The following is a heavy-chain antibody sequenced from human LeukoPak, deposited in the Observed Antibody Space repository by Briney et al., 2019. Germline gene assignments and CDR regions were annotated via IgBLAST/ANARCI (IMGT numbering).Heavy chain of an antibody. D-gene: IGHD6-19*01. V-gene: IGHV1-69*13. J-gene: IGHJ4*02. Sequence: SVKVSCKASGGTFISYAISWVRQAPGQGLEWMGGIIPIFGTANYAQKFQGRVTITADESTSTAYMELSSLRSEDTAVYYCARPRIAVAGTSNKGFDYWGQGTLVTVSS. CDR3: ARPRIAVAGTSNKGFDY. CDR1: GGTFISYA. CDR2: IIPIFGTA.